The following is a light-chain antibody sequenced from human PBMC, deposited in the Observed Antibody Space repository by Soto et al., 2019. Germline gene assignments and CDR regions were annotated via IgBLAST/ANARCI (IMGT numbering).Light chain of an antibody. CDR2: GAS. CDR3: QQYYHWPRT. V-gene: IGKV3-15*01. CDR1: QSVSSY. J-gene: IGKJ1*01. Sequence: EIVLTQSPATLSLSPGERATLSCRASQSVSSYLAWYQQKLGQAPRLLIYGASTRATGVPDRFTGSGSGTDFILTITSLQSEDFGIYYCQQYYHWPRTFGQGTKVDIK.